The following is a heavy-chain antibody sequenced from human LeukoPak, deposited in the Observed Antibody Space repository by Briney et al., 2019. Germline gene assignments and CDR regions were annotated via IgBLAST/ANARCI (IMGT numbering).Heavy chain of an antibody. J-gene: IGHJ4*02. CDR1: GYTFTSYG. CDR3: ARDDFYIKQWLAFDC. D-gene: IGHD6-19*01. Sequence: ASVKVSCKASGYTFTSYGISWVRQAPGQGLEWMGWISAYNGNTNYAQKLQGRVTMTTDTSTSTAYMELRSLRSDDTAVYYCARDDFYIKQWLAFDCWGQGTLVTVSS. CDR2: ISAYNGNT. V-gene: IGHV1-18*01.